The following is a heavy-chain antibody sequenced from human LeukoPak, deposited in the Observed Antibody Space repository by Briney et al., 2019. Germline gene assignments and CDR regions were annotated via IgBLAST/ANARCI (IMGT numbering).Heavy chain of an antibody. J-gene: IGHJ4*02. D-gene: IGHD6-13*01. CDR3: TRSPYSSSWTFEY. Sequence: GSLRLSCAASGFXFSGYWIHWVRQAPVKGLEWVSRVNSDGSRTDYADSVKGRFTISRDNTKNTLYLHVHSLRPEDTAVYYCTRSPYSSSWTFEYWGQGTLVSVPS. CDR2: VNSDGSRT. V-gene: IGHV3-74*01. CDR1: GFXFSGYW.